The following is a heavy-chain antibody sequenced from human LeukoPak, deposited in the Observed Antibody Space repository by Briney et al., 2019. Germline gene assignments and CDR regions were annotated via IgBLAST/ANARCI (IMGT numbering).Heavy chain of an antibody. V-gene: IGHV3-21*01. CDR1: GFTFSSYS. J-gene: IGHJ4*02. D-gene: IGHD2-2*01. Sequence: PGGSLRLSCAASGFTFSSYSMNWVRQAPGKGLVWVSSIRSSSSYIYYADSVKGRFTISRDNAKNSLYLQMNSLTAEDTAVYYCAGRCSSTSCYDIEFDYWGQGTLVTVSS. CDR2: IRSSSSYI. CDR3: AGRCSSTSCYDIEFDY.